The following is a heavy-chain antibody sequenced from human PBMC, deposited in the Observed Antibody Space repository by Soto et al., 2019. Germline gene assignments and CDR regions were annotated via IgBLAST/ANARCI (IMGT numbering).Heavy chain of an antibody. CDR3: ARDSQYYYYGMDV. Sequence: SETLSLTCAVSGYSISSGYYWGWIRQPPGKGLEWIGSIYHSGSTYYNPSLKSRVTISVDTSKNQFSLKLSSVTAADTAVYYCARDSQYYYYGMDVWGQGTTVTVS. CDR1: GYSISSGYY. CDR2: IYHSGST. J-gene: IGHJ6*02. V-gene: IGHV4-38-2*02.